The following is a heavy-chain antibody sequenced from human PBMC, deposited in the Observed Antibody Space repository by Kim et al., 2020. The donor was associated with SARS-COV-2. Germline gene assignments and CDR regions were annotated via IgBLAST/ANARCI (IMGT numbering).Heavy chain of an antibody. V-gene: IGHV4-39*01. D-gene: IGHD4-17*01. Sequence: SETLSLTCTVSGGSMTTRHYWAWIRQPPGKGLEWIGSGFYSGSTYYNPSLEGRVTIFVDTSRSRFSLRLDSVTPADTALYYCARRTSGDYGDDVEAFDI. CDR2: GFYSGST. CDR1: GGSMTTRHY. CDR3: ARRTSGDYGDDVEAFDI. J-gene: IGHJ3*02.